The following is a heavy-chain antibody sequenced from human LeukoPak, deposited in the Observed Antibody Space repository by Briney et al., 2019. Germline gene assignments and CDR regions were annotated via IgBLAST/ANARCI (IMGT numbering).Heavy chain of an antibody. Sequence: HRGGSLRLFCAASGFTFSSYEMNWVRHAPGKGLERVSYISSSGSTIYYADSVKGRFTISRDNAKNSLYLQMNSLRAEDTAVYYYARTFGRGQGYYMDVWGKGTTVTVSS. CDR1: GFTFSSYE. D-gene: IGHD3-10*01. CDR3: ARTFGRGQGYYMDV. V-gene: IGHV3-48*03. CDR2: ISSSGSTI. J-gene: IGHJ6*03.